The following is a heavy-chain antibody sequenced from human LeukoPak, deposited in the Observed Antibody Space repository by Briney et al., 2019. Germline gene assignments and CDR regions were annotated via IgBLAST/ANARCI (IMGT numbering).Heavy chain of an antibody. CDR3: ARRPRIAAADFYFDY. Sequence: PSETLSLTCIISGGSISSYYWSWIRQPPGKGLEWIGYIYSSGYSNYNPSLKSRVTISVDTSKNQFSLKLSSVTAADTAVYYCARRPRIAAADFYFDYWGQGTLVTVSS. CDR1: GGSISSYY. CDR2: IYSSGYS. D-gene: IGHD6-13*01. V-gene: IGHV4-59*08. J-gene: IGHJ4*02.